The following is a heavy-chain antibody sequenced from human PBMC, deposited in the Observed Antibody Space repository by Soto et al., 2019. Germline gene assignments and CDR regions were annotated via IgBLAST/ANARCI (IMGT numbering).Heavy chain of an antibody. CDR1: GFTFSSYG. J-gene: IGHJ4*02. CDR3: VRWFRMVRVVTPPNLDY. D-gene: IGHD3-10*01. Sequence: QVQLVESGGGVVQPGRSLRLSCAASGFTFSSYGMHWVRQAPGKWLEWVAVIWYDGSNKYYADSVKGRFTISRDNSKNTLYLQMNSLRAEVTAVYYCVRWFRMVRVVTPPNLDYWGQGTLVTVSS. V-gene: IGHV3-33*01. CDR2: IWYDGSNK.